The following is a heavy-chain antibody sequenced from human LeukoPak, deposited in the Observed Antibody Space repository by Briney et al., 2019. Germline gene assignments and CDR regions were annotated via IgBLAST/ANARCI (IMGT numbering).Heavy chain of an antibody. Sequence: GASVKVSCKASGGTFSSYAISWVRQAPGQGLEWMGGIIPIFGTANYAQKFQGRVTITADESTSTAYMELSSLRSEDTAVYYCARRWLQFQRNWFDPWGQGTLATVSS. CDR2: IIPIFGTA. CDR1: GGTFSSYA. J-gene: IGHJ5*02. V-gene: IGHV1-69*13. D-gene: IGHD5-24*01. CDR3: ARRWLQFQRNWFDP.